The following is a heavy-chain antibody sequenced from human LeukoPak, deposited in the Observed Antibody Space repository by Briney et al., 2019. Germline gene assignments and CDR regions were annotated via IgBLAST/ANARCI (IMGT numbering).Heavy chain of an antibody. Sequence: GGSPRLSCAASGFTFSSYWTSWVRQAPGKGLEWVANIKQDGSDKYYVDSVKGRFTISRDNAKNSLYLQMNSLRAEDTAVYYCARSLGYCSAGSCFPFDYWGQGTLVTVSS. J-gene: IGHJ4*02. CDR1: GFTFSSYW. CDR2: IKQDGSDK. CDR3: ARSLGYCSAGSCFPFDY. V-gene: IGHV3-7*05. D-gene: IGHD2-15*01.